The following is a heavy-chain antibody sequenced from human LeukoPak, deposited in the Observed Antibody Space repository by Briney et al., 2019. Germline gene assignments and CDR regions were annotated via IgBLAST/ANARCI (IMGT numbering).Heavy chain of an antibody. CDR1: GFTFSSYE. CDR2: ISSSGSTI. CDR3: ARAGIAAAGTDY. D-gene: IGHD6-13*01. Sequence: GGSLRLSCAASGFTFSSYEMNWVRQAPGKGLEWVSYISSSGSTIYYADSVKGRFTISRDNAKNSLYLQMNSLRAEDTAVYYCARAGIAAAGTDYWGQGTLATVSS. V-gene: IGHV3-48*03. J-gene: IGHJ4*02.